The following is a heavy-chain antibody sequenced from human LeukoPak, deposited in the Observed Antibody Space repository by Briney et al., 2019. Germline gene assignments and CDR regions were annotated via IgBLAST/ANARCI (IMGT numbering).Heavy chain of an antibody. CDR3: AELGITMIGGV. Sequence: PGGSLRLSCAASGFTFSSYEMIWVRQAPGKGLEWVSYISSSGSTIYYADSVKGRFTISRDNAKNSLCLQMNSLRAEDTAVYYCAELGITMIGGVWGKGTTVTISS. CDR1: GFTFSSYE. J-gene: IGHJ6*04. V-gene: IGHV3-48*03. D-gene: IGHD3-10*02. CDR2: ISSSGSTI.